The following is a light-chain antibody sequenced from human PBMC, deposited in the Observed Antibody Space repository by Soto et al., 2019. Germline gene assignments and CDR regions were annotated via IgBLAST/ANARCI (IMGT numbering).Light chain of an antibody. V-gene: IGKV2-28*01. J-gene: IGKJ1*01. CDR3: MQALQTPPP. CDR2: LGS. Sequence: LITQNQLSLPVTPGEPASISCRSSHSLLHSNGYNYLDWYLQKPGQSPQLLIYLGSNRASGVPDRISGSGSGTDYTLEISRVEAEDVGVYYCMQALQTPPPFGQ. CDR1: HSLLHSNGYNY.